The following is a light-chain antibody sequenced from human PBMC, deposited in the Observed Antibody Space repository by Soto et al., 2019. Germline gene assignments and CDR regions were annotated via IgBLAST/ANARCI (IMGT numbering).Light chain of an antibody. Sequence: QSVLTQPRSVSGSLGQSVTISCSGTSNNFGGYNFLSWYQHPPGKAPKLIIYDVSKRPSGVPGRFSGSKSGSTASLTISGLQAEDEAYYYCSSFIAGDILLFGGGTKVTVL. CDR2: DVS. CDR3: SSFIAGDILL. J-gene: IGLJ2*01. CDR1: SNNFGGYNF. V-gene: IGLV2-11*01.